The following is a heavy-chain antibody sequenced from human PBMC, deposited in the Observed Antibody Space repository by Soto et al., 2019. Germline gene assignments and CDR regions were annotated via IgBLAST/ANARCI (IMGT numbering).Heavy chain of an antibody. J-gene: IGHJ4*02. CDR3: VKGSSSHRPYYFDY. V-gene: IGHV3-23*01. D-gene: IGHD3-3*01. CDR2: IAGDASGT. CDR1: GFTFSSYG. Sequence: GGSLRLSCAASGFTFSSYGMHWVRQAPGKGLEWASAIAGDASGTYYADSVKGRFTISRDNSKNMLSLEMSSLRAEDTAVYYCVKGSSSHRPYYFDYWGLGTLVTVSS.